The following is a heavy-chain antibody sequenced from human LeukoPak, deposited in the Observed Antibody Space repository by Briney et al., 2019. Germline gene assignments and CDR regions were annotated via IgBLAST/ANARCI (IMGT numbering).Heavy chain of an antibody. CDR1: GGSISSGDYY. Sequence: SETLSLTCTVSGGSISSGDYYWSWIRQPPGKGLEWIGYIYYSGSTYYNPSLKSRVTISVDTSKNQFSLKLSSVTAADTAVYYCARVNWGLYNWFDPWGQGTLVTVSS. V-gene: IGHV4-30-4*08. J-gene: IGHJ5*02. CDR3: ARVNWGLYNWFDP. CDR2: IYYSGST. D-gene: IGHD7-27*01.